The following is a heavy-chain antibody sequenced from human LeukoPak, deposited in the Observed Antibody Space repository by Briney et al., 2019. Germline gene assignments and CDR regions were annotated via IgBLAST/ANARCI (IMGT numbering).Heavy chain of an antibody. V-gene: IGHV3-23*01. CDR1: GFTFSSYA. Sequence: GGSLRLSCAASGFTFSSYAMSWVRQAPGKGLEWVSAISGSGGSTYYADSVKGRFTISRDNSKNTLYLQMNSLRAEDAAVYYCAKGTGEVVRGVISTHPFDYWGQGTLVTVSS. D-gene: IGHD3-10*01. CDR2: ISGSGGST. CDR3: AKGTGEVVRGVISTHPFDY. J-gene: IGHJ4*02.